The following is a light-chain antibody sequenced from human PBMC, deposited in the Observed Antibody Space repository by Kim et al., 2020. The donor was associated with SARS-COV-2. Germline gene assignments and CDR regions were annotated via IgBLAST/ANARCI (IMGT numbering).Light chain of an antibody. Sequence: AFVGDRVTITCRPSQGINNYLAWFQQKPGKAPKSLIYTTFSLQSGVPSKFSGNTSGTDFTLTISSLQPEDSATYFCQQYNSYPITFGQGTRLEIK. CDR3: QQYNSYPIT. CDR2: TTF. J-gene: IGKJ5*01. CDR1: QGINNY. V-gene: IGKV1-16*02.